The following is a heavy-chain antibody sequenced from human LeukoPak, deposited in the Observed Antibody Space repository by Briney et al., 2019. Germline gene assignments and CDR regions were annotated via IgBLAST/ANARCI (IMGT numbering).Heavy chain of an antibody. J-gene: IGHJ4*02. CDR1: GGSISSGGYS. Sequence: PSQTLSLTCAVSGGSISSGGYSWSWIRQPPGKGLEWIGYIYHSGSTYYNPSLKSRVTISVDRSKNQFSLELSSVTAADTAVYYCARGAYCSSTSCPRPFDYWGQGTLVTVSS. V-gene: IGHV4-30-2*01. D-gene: IGHD2-2*01. CDR2: IYHSGST. CDR3: ARGAYCSSTSCPRPFDY.